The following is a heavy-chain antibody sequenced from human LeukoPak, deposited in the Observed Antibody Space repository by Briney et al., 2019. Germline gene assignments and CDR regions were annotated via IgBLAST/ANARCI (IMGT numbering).Heavy chain of an antibody. CDR1: GFTFSSYS. D-gene: IGHD6-19*01. J-gene: IGHJ4*02. V-gene: IGHV3-21*01. CDR3: ARVGQWLVKPWYYFDY. CDR2: ISSSSSYI. Sequence: PGGSLRLSCAASGFTFSSYSMNWVRQAPGKWLEWVSSISSSSSYIYYADSVKGRFTISGDNAKNSLYLQMNSLRAEDTAVYYCARVGQWLVKPWYYFDYWGQGTLVTVSS.